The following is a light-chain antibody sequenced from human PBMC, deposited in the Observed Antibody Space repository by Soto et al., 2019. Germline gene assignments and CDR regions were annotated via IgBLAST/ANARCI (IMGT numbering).Light chain of an antibody. CDR1: SSNIGAGYD. V-gene: IGLV1-40*01. J-gene: IGLJ2*01. Sequence: QAVVTQPPSVSGALGQRVSISCIGSSSNIGAGYDVHWYRQFPGRAPKLLIYGNNKRPSGVPDRFSVSKIGPSVSLAITGLQAEDEADYYCQSYDSRLSDSVVFGGGTKLTVL. CDR2: GNN. CDR3: QSYDSRLSDSVV.